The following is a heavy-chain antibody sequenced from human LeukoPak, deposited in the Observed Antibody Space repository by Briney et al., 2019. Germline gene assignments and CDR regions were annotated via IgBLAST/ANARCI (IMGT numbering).Heavy chain of an antibody. CDR1: GGSFSGYY. V-gene: IGHV4-34*01. CDR2: INHSGST. J-gene: IGHJ6*03. CDR3: ARGCPYYYDSSGYYYGGRYYYYYYMDV. D-gene: IGHD3-22*01. Sequence: SETLSLTCAVYGGSFSGYYWSWIRQPPGKGLEWIGEINHSGSTNYNPSLKSRVTISVDTSKNQFSPKLSSVTAADTAVYYCARGCPYYYDSSGYYYGGRYYYYYYMDVWGKGTTVTVSS.